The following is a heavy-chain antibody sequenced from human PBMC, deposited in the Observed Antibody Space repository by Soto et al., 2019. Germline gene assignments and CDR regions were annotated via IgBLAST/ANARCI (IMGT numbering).Heavy chain of an antibody. CDR3: VKGGWLDF. D-gene: IGHD3-16*01. CDR1: GFTFNTFE. CDR2: IRDDSSRT. Sequence: EVQLLESGGGLVQPGGSLRLSCAASGFTFNTFEMSWVRQAPGRGLEWVSFIRDDSSRTYYADAVKGRFTIARDNSKYTLYLQRNSRTAEDTAVYACVKGGWLDFWGQGTLVTVSS. V-gene: IGHV3-23*01. J-gene: IGHJ5*01.